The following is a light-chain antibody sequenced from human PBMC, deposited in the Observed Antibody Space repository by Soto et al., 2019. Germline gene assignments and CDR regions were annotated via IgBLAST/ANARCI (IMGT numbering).Light chain of an antibody. V-gene: IGKV1-9*01. CDR3: QQLNSYPLT. J-gene: IGKJ4*01. CDR2: AAS. Sequence: AFFMSASVGYIVTIPWRASQRISTCLAWYQQKPGRAPKLLIYAASTLQSGVPSRFSGSGSGTEFTLTISSLQPEDFATYYCQQLNSYPLTSGGGTKVDI. CDR1: QRISTC.